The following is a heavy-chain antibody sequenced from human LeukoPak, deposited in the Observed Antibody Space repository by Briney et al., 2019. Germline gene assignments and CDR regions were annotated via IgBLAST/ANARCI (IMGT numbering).Heavy chain of an antibody. CDR1: GYTFTSYG. J-gene: IGHJ4*02. Sequence: ASVKVSCKASGYTFTSYGISWVRQAPGQGLELRGWISAYNGNTNYAQKLQGRVTMTTDTSTSTAYMELRSLRSDDTAVYYCARDKGSGWYSDYWGQGTLVTVSS. CDR2: ISAYNGNT. CDR3: ARDKGSGWYSDY. V-gene: IGHV1-18*01. D-gene: IGHD6-19*01.